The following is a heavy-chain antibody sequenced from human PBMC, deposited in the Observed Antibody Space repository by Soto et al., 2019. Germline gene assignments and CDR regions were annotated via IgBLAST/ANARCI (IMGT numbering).Heavy chain of an antibody. CDR1: GYTFTGYF. CDR2: INPNSGGT. Sequence: ASVKVSCKASGYTFTGYFIHWLRQAPGQGLEWMGGINPNSGGTNYAQKFQGRVTMTRDTSISTAYMELNRLRSDDTAVYYCAGDLTMGENYWGQGTLVTVSS. CDR3: AGDLTMGENY. D-gene: IGHD3-16*01. V-gene: IGHV1-2*02. J-gene: IGHJ4*02.